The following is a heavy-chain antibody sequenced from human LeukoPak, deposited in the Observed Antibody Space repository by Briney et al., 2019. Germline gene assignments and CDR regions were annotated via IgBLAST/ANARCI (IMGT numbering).Heavy chain of an antibody. CDR3: ARGARYGSGSPSEIHFDY. V-gene: IGHV4-39*07. D-gene: IGHD3-10*01. CDR2: INHSGST. Sequence: SETLSLTCTVSGGSISSSSYYWGWIRQPPGKGLEWIGEINHSGSTNYNPSLKSRVTISVDTSKNQFSLKLSSVTAADTAVYYCARGARYGSGSPSEIHFDYWGQGTLVTVSS. CDR1: GGSISSSSYY. J-gene: IGHJ4*02.